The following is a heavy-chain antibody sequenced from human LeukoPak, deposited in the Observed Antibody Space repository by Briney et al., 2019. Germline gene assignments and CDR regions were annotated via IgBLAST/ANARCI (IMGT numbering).Heavy chain of an antibody. CDR1: GFTFSSYS. CDR3: ARGGDSSSWGPFDY. J-gene: IGHJ4*02. V-gene: IGHV3-21*01. D-gene: IGHD6-13*01. Sequence: GGSLRLSCAASGFTFSSYSMNWVRQAPGKGLEWVSSISSSSSYIYYADSVKGRFTISRDNAKNSLYLQMNSLRAEDTAVYYCARGGDSSSWGPFDYWGQGTLVTVSS. CDR2: ISSSSSYI.